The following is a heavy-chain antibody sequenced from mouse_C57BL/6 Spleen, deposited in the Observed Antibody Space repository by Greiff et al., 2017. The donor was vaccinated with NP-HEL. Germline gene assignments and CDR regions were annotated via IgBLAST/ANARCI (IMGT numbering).Heavy chain of an antibody. CDR1: GYTFTSYW. D-gene: IGHD1-1*01. V-gene: IGHV1-7*01. Sequence: QVQLQQSGAELAKPGASVKLSCKASGYTFTSYWMHWVKQRPGQGLDWIGYINPGSGYTKYNQKFKDKATLTADKSSSTASMQLSRLTYENSAVYYGAGSNCYGSSPYYAMDDWGQGTSVTVSS. CDR3: AGSNCYGSSPYYAMDD. J-gene: IGHJ4*01. CDR2: INPGSGYT.